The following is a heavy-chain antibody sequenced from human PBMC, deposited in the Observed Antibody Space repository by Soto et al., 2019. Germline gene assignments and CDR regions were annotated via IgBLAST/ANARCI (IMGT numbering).Heavy chain of an antibody. J-gene: IGHJ4*02. D-gene: IGHD4-17*01. CDR3: ARGGGSTDYVANYYFDY. Sequence: QLRLQESGSGLVKPSQTLSLTCTVSGGSLSSGSFSWGWIRQPPGKGLEWIGYINYSGNTYYNPSRRRRVTISRDMSTHQFSLKLGSVTAADTAVYYCARGGGSTDYVANYYFDYWGRGTLVTVSS. CDR2: INYSGNT. CDR1: GGSLSSGSFS. V-gene: IGHV4-30-2*01.